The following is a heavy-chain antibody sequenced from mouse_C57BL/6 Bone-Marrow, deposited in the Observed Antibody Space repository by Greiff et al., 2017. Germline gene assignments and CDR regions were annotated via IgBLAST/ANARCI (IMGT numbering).Heavy chain of an antibody. CDR3: AREPYGYDDY. J-gene: IGHJ2*01. CDR2: ISDGGSYT. Sequence: EVKLVESGGGLVKPGGSLKLSCAASGFTFSSYAMSWVRQTPEKSLEWVATISDGGSYTYYPDNVKGRFTISRDNAKNNLYLQMSHLKSEDTAMYYCAREPYGYDDYWGQGTTLTVSS. D-gene: IGHD2-2*01. V-gene: IGHV5-4*01. CDR1: GFTFSSYA.